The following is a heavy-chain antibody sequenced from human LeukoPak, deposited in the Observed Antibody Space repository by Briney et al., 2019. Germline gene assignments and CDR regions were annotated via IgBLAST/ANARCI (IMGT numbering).Heavy chain of an antibody. J-gene: IGHJ6*02. CDR3: ARDLGTPYYYYGMDV. CDR2: ISAYSGNT. CDR1: GYTFTSYG. Sequence: GASVKVSCKASGYTFTSYGISWVRRAPGQGLEWMGWISAYSGNTNYAQKLQGRVTMTTDTSTSTAYMELRSLRSDDTAVYYCARDLGTPYYYYGMDVWGQGTTVTVSS. D-gene: IGHD7-27*01. V-gene: IGHV1-18*01.